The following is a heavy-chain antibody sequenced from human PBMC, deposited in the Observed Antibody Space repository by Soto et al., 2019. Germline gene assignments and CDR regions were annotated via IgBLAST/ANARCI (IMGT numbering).Heavy chain of an antibody. CDR2: IYHSGST. CDR1: GDSITSYY. Sequence: PSETLSLTCTVSGDSITSYYWSWIRQPPGKGLEWIGYIYHSGSTNYNPSLKSRVTISADTSKNQFSLKVSSVTAADTAVYYCARNVVTAISSSWLDSWGQGTLVTVSS. CDR3: ARNVVTAISSSWLDS. D-gene: IGHD2-21*02. V-gene: IGHV4-59*08. J-gene: IGHJ5*01.